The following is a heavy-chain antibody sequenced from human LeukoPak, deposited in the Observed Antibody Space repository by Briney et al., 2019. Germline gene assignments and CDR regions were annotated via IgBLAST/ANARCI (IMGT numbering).Heavy chain of an antibody. CDR3: ARSRTY. V-gene: IGHV4-61*01. D-gene: IGHD1/OR15-1a*01. CDR2: IYYSGST. J-gene: IGHJ4*02. CDR1: GGSVSSGSYY. Sequence: SETLSLTCTVSGGSVSSGSYYWSWIRQPPGKGLEWIGYIYYSGSTNYNPSLKSRVTISVDTSKNQFSLKLSSVTAADTAVYYWARSRTYWGQGTLVTVSS.